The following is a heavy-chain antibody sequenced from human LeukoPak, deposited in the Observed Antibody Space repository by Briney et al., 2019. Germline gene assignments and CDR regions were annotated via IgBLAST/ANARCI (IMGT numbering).Heavy chain of an antibody. V-gene: IGHV5-51*01. CDR2: IFPGDSDT. J-gene: IGHJ4*02. D-gene: IGHD1-1*01. CDR3: ARHELERQGIGY. Sequence: PGESLKISCKTSGYSFSNYWIGWVRQLPGKGLEWVAIIFPGDSDTRYSPSFRGQVTISADKSISTAYLQWSSLKASDTAMYYCARHELERQGIGYWGQGTLVTVSS. CDR1: GYSFSNYW.